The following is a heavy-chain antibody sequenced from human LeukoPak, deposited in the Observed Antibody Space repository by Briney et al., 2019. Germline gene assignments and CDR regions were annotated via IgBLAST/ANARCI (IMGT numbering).Heavy chain of an antibody. J-gene: IGHJ3*02. Sequence: SVKVSCKASGGTFSSYAISWVRQAAGQGLEWVGGIIPIFGTANYAQKFQGRVTITADESTSTAYMEMSSLRSEDTAVYYCARDYGSGSYYIPLFDIWGQGTMVTVSS. D-gene: IGHD3-10*01. V-gene: IGHV1-69*13. CDR2: IIPIFGTA. CDR1: GGTFSSYA. CDR3: ARDYGSGSYYIPLFDI.